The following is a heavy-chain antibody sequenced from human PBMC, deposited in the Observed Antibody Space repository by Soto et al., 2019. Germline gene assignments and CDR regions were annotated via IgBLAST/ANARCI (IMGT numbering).Heavy chain of an antibody. CDR3: ARDGHYYDSSGYYDGPYYYYGMDV. D-gene: IGHD3-22*01. CDR1: GGSISSGGYY. J-gene: IGHJ6*02. V-gene: IGHV4-31*03. CDR2: IYYSGST. Sequence: QVQLQESGPGLVKPSQTLSLTCTVSGGSISSGGYYWSWIRQHPGKGLEWIGYIYYSGSTYYNPSLQSRVTISVDTSKNQFSLKLSSVTAADTAVYYCARDGHYYDSSGYYDGPYYYYGMDVWGQGTTVTVSS.